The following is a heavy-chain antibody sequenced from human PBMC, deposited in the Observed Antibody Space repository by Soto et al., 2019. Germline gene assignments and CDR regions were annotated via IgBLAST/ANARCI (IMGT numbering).Heavy chain of an antibody. CDR1: GFTFSSYS. Sequence: EVQLVESGGGLVKPGGSLRLSCAASGFTFSSYSMNWVRQAPGKGLEWVSSISSSSSYIYYADSVKGRFTISRDNAKNSLYLQMNSLRAEDTAVYYCARELDEYSSGWNDIDYWGQGTLVTVSS. D-gene: IGHD6-19*01. V-gene: IGHV3-21*01. CDR2: ISSSSSYI. CDR3: ARELDEYSSGWNDIDY. J-gene: IGHJ4*02.